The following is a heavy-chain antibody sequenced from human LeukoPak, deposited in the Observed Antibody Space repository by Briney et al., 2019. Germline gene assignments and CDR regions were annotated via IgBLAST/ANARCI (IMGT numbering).Heavy chain of an antibody. CDR3: ARWGPLGYCSSTSCPPRSNFDY. CDR2: INPNSGGT. J-gene: IGHJ4*02. CDR1: GYTFTGYY. D-gene: IGHD2-2*01. Sequence: GASVKVSCKASGYTFTGYYMHWVRQAPGQGLEWMGWINPNSGGTNYAQKFQGRVTMTRDTSISTAYMELSRLRSDGTAVYYCARWGPLGYCSSTSCPPRSNFDYWGQGTLVTVSS. V-gene: IGHV1-2*02.